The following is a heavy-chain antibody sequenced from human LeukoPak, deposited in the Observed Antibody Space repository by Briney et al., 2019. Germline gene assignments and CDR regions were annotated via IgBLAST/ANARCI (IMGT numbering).Heavy chain of an antibody. CDR3: ARDPDSSGWSGLDY. J-gene: IGHJ4*02. V-gene: IGHV6-1*01. CDR2: TYYRSKWHY. Sequence: SQTLSLTCAISGDSVSTKTAAWNWIRQSPSRGLEWLGRTYYRSKWHYDYLASVKGRTTISPDTSKNQFSLQLNSVTPEDTAVYYCARDPDSSGWSGLDYWGQGILVTVSS. D-gene: IGHD6-19*01. CDR1: GDSVSTKTAA.